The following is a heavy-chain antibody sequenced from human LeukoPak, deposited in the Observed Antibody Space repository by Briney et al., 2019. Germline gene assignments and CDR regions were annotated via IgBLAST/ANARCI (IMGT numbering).Heavy chain of an antibody. CDR2: IRYDGSTK. J-gene: IGHJ5*01. V-gene: IGHV3-30*02. D-gene: IGHD4-17*01. CDR1: GFTFSSYG. Sequence: PGGSLRLSCGASGFTFSSYGMHWVRQAPGKGLEWVAFIRYDGSTKNYADSVKGRFTISRDNPKNTLYLQMNSLRGEDTAVYYCAKVYEYGDNDWFDSWGQGTLVTVSS. CDR3: AKVYEYGDNDWFDS.